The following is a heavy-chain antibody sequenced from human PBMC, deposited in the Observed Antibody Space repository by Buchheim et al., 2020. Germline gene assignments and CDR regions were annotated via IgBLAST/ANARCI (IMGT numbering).Heavy chain of an antibody. Sequence: EVQLVESGGDLVKPGESLRLSCAASEFTFTNAWMSWIRQAPGKGLEWVGRIRSSTDGGTTDYAVPVKGRFTISRDDSENTLYLQMNSLKTEDTAVYYCTTVGPYNWLYYYYYGMDVWGQGTT. CDR1: EFTFTNAW. D-gene: IGHD1-1*01. V-gene: IGHV3-15*01. CDR3: TTVGPYNWLYYYYYGMDV. CDR2: IRSSTDGGTT. J-gene: IGHJ6*02.